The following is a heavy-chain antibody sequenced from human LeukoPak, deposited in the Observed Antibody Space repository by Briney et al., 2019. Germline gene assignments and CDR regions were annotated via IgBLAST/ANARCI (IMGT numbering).Heavy chain of an antibody. CDR3: TTVVVVVPAATTVDY. J-gene: IGHJ4*02. D-gene: IGHD2-2*01. Sequence: GGSLRLSCAASGFTFSNAWMSWVRQAPGKGLEWVGRIKSKTDGGTTDYAAPVKGRFTISRDDSKNTLYLQMNSLKTEDTAVYYCTTVVVVVPAATTVDYRGQGTLVTVSS. CDR2: IKSKTDGGTT. V-gene: IGHV3-15*01. CDR1: GFTFSNAW.